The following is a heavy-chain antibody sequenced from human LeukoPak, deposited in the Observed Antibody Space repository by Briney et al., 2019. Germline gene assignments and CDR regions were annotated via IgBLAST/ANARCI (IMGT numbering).Heavy chain of an antibody. CDR1: LPTFGTYW. D-gene: IGHD3-10*01. J-gene: IGHJ4*02. Sequence: GGSLRLSCAASLPTFGTYWMHWVRRVPGKGLVCGSRINGDGGIISYADSAKGRFTTSRGNTKKTVYMQKNSLRAEDTAVYHCTTKEGSGSYLFEYWGQGTQVTVSS. CDR2: INGDGGII. V-gene: IGHV3-74*01. CDR3: TTKEGSGSYLFEY.